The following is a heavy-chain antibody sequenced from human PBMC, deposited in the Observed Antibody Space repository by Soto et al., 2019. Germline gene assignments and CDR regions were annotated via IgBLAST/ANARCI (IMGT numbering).Heavy chain of an antibody. CDR1: QFTISSYA. V-gene: IGHV3-30-3*01. Sequence: PGGSLRLSCIASQFTISSYAIHWVRQAPGKGLEWGAVISDDGGRKLYGASVRGGFTISSDSTKTTVFLQINSLRPEDTAAYYSGRVQTDYSNPTGPFCFSGKDIWG. CDR3: GRVQTDYSNPTGPFCFSGKDI. CDR2: ISDDGGRK. J-gene: IGHJ6*02. D-gene: IGHD4-4*01.